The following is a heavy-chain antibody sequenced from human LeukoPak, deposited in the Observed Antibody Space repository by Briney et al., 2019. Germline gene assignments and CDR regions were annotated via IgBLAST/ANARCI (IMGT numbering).Heavy chain of an antibody. CDR1: GYTFTSYG. D-gene: IGHD5-24*01. V-gene: IGHV1-18*01. CDR2: ISAYNGNT. CDR3: ARVEADRYYYYYGMDV. Sequence: ASVKVSCKASGYTFTSYGISWVRQAPGQGLEWMGWISAYNGNTNYAQKLQGRVTMTTDTSTSTAYMELSRLRSDDTAVYYCARVEADRYYYYYGMDVWGQGTTVTVSS. J-gene: IGHJ6*02.